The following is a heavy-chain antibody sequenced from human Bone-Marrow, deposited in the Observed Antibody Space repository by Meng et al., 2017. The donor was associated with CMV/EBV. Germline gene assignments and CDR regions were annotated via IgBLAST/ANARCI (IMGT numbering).Heavy chain of an antibody. J-gene: IGHJ4*02. CDR1: GYSFTSYW. Sequence: KVSCKGSGYSFTSYWIGWVRQMPGKGLEWMGIIYPGDSDTRYSPSFQGQVTISADKSISTAYLQWSSLKASDTAMYYCARLDGNYVPPPSPSPYYPDYWGQGTLVTVSS. CDR2: IYPGDSDT. D-gene: IGHD3-16*01. CDR3: ARLDGNYVPPPSPSPYYPDY. V-gene: IGHV5-51*01.